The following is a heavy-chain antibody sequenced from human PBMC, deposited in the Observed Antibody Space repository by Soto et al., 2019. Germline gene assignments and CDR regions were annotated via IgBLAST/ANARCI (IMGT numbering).Heavy chain of an antibody. CDR3: ARERYRIGSDC. V-gene: IGHV4-59*01. CDR2: IYYSGST. Sequence: QVQLQESGPGLVKPSETLSLTCTVSGGSISSYYWSWIQQPPGKGLERIGYIYYSGSTNYNPSLKIRFTIALDTSKSHCSLKLSSVTAADTAVYDCARERYRIGSDCWGHGCLDTVSS. CDR1: GGSISSYY. J-gene: IGHJ4*01. D-gene: IGHD1-20*01.